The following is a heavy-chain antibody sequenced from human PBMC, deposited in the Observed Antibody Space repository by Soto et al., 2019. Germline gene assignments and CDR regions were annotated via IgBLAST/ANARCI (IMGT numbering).Heavy chain of an antibody. J-gene: IGHJ3*02. D-gene: IGHD4-17*01. Sequence: PGGSLRLSCAASGYTFSNYAMSWVRQAPGKGLEWVSGISSSADRAYYADSVKGRFTISRDHSRNTLSLQMHSLRADDTAMYYCAKDHNGDYVGGFEMLGRGTMVTFSS. V-gene: IGHV3-23*01. CDR1: GYTFSNYA. CDR2: ISSSADRA. CDR3: AKDHNGDYVGGFEM.